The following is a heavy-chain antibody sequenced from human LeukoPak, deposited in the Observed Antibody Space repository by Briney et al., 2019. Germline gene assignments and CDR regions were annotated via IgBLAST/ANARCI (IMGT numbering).Heavy chain of an antibody. CDR2: ISRSSDYM. CDR3: ARADCGGDCPPYYYYMDV. D-gene: IGHD2-21*01. Sequence: GGSLRLSCVASGFTFSTYRLNWVRQAPGKGLEWVSSISRSSDYMYYANSVKGRFTISRDNAQNSLYLQTNSLRAEDTAVYYCARADCGGDCPPYYYYMDVWGKGTTVTVAS. V-gene: IGHV3-21*01. J-gene: IGHJ6*03. CDR1: GFTFSTYR.